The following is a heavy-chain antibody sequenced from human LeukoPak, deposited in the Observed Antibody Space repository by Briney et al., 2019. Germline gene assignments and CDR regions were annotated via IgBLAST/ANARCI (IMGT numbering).Heavy chain of an antibody. V-gene: IGHV4-38-2*02. Sequence: SGTLSLTCTVSGYSISSGYYWVWIRQSPGKGLEWIGSFYHSGSTYYNPSLKSRVTISVDTSKNQFSLKLSSVTAADTAIYYWARQLYDRSGYSDYWGQGTLVTVSS. D-gene: IGHD3-22*01. J-gene: IGHJ4*02. CDR1: GYSISSGYY. CDR3: ARQLYDRSGYSDY. CDR2: FYHSGST.